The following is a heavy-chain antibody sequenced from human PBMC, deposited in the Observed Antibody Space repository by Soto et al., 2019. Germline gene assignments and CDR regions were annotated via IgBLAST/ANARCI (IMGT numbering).Heavy chain of an antibody. J-gene: IGHJ4*02. D-gene: IGHD2-2*01. Sequence: GMDWVRQAPGKGLECVAVISDTGSSHYYAASVEGRFTISRENSKNTLSLHMDRLRVEDTAVYYCAKDRGGDCPDNSCYFGADYWGQGTPVTVSS. V-gene: IGHV3-30*18. CDR2: ISDTGSSH. CDR3: AKDRGGDCPDNSCYFGADY.